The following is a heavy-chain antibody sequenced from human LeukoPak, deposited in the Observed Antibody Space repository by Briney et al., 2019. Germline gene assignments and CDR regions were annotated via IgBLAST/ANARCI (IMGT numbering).Heavy chain of an antibody. V-gene: IGHV3-33*01. J-gene: IGHJ6*02. CDR2: IWYDGSNK. CDR3: ARDPYPRYYYGMDV. CDR1: GFTFSSYG. Sequence: GGSLRLSCAAPGFTFSSYGMHWVRQAPGKGLEWVAVIWYDGSNKYYADSVKGRFTISRDNSKNTLYLQMNSLRAEDTAVYYCARDPYPRYYYGMDVWGQGTTVTVSS.